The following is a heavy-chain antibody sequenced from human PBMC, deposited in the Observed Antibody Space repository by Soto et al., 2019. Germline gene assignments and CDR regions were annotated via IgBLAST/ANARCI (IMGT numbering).Heavy chain of an antibody. V-gene: IGHV1-8*01. Sequence: QVQLVQSGAEVKKPGASVKVSCKASGYTFTSYDINWVRQATGQGLEWMGWMNPNSGNTGYAQKFQGRVTMTRNTSISTAYMELSSLRSEDTAVYYCARGQGHIAARPGDGLSTWEDDYWGQGTLVTVSS. CDR2: MNPNSGNT. J-gene: IGHJ4*02. CDR1: GYTFTSYD. CDR3: ARGQGHIAARPGDGLSTWEDDY. D-gene: IGHD6-6*01.